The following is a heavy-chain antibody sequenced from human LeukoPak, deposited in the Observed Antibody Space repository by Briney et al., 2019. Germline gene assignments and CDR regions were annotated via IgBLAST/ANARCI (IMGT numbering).Heavy chain of an antibody. V-gene: IGHV4-34*01. CDR3: ARREISIRGYSSRLRDYYFDS. J-gene: IGHJ4*02. Sequence: SETLSLTCAVYGGSFSAYYWSWIRQPPGKGLEWIGEINHSGSTNYNPSLKSRVTISVDTSKNQFSLKLSSVTAADTAVYYCARREISIRGYSSRLRDYYFDSWGQGTLVTVSS. CDR1: GGSFSAYY. D-gene: IGHD5-18*01. CDR2: INHSGST.